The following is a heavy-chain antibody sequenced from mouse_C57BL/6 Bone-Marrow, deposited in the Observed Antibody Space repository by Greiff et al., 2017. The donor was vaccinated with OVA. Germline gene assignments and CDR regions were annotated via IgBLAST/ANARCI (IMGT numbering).Heavy chain of an antibody. Sequence: EVQLQESGGGLVKPGGSLKLSCAASGFTFSDYGMHWVRQAPEKGLEWVAYISSGSSTIYYADTVKGRFTISRDNAKNTLFLQMTSLRSEDTAMYYCARDPRWYFDVWGTGTTVTVSS. J-gene: IGHJ1*03. V-gene: IGHV5-17*01. CDR2: ISSGSSTI. CDR3: ARDPRWYFDV. CDR1: GFTFSDYG.